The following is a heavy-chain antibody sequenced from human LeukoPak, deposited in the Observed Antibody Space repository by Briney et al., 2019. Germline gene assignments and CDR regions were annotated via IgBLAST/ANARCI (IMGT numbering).Heavy chain of an antibody. V-gene: IGHV4-4*07. J-gene: IGHJ3*02. D-gene: IGHD6-6*01. CDR1: GGSISSYY. CDR2: IYTTGST. Sequence: SETLSLTCTVSGGSISSYYWSWIRQPAGKGLEWIGRIYTTGSTNYSPSLKSRVTMSVDTSKNQFSLKLSSLTAADTAVYYCARDMTSESIDAFDIWGQGTMVTVSS. CDR3: ARDMTSESIDAFDI.